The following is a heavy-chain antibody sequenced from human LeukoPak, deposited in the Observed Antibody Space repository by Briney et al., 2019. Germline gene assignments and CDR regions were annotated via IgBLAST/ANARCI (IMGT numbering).Heavy chain of an antibody. CDR3: AMPSYGGNSIDC. CDR1: GYTFTSYA. J-gene: IGHJ4*02. V-gene: IGHV1-3*01. CDR2: INAGNGNT. Sequence: ASVKVSCKASGYTFTSYAMHWVRQAPGQRLEWMGWINAGNGNTKYSQKFQGRVTMTRDTSTSTVYMELSSLRSEDTAVYYCAMPSYGGNSIDCWGQGTLVTVSS. D-gene: IGHD4-23*01.